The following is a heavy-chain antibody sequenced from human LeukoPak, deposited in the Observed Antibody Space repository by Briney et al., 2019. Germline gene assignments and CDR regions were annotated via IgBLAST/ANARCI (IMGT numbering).Heavy chain of an antibody. J-gene: IGHJ5*02. D-gene: IGHD3-22*01. Sequence: SETLSLTCTVSGGSISSYYWSWIRQPPGKGLEWIGYIYYSGSTNYNPSLKSRVTISVDTSKNQFSLKLSSVTAADTAVYYCARENENYYDSSGYYSSSNWFDPWGQGTLVTVSS. CDR2: IYYSGST. V-gene: IGHV4-59*12. CDR3: ARENENYYDSSGYYSSSNWFDP. CDR1: GGSISSYY.